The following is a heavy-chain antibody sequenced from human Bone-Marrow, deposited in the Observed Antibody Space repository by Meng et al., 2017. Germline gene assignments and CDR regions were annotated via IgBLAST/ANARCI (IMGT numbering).Heavy chain of an antibody. D-gene: IGHD3-3*01. Sequence: ASVKVSCKASGGTFSSYAISWVRQAPGQGLEWMGRINPKTGGTSYVQKLQGRVTMTRDTTISTAYMELSSLRSDDTAVYYSARGPSSAANWFDPWGQGTLVTVSS. J-gene: IGHJ5*02. CDR2: INPKTGGT. CDR1: GGTFSSYA. CDR3: ARGPSSAANWFDP. V-gene: IGHV1-2*06.